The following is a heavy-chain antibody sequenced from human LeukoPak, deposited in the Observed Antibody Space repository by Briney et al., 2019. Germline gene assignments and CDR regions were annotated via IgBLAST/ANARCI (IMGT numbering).Heavy chain of an antibody. CDR2: IYYSGST. CDR1: GGSISSGRHY. J-gene: IGHJ5*02. D-gene: IGHD6-19*01. Sequence: SETLSLTCTVSGGSISSGRHYWGWIRQPPGKGLEWIGSIYYSGSTYYNPSLKSRVTISVDTSKNQFSLKLSSVTAADTAVYYCARDSGWLVLYNWFDPWGQGTLVTVSS. V-gene: IGHV4-39*07. CDR3: ARDSGWLVLYNWFDP.